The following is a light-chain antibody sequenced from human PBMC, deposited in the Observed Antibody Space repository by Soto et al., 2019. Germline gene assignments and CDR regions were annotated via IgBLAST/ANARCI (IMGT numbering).Light chain of an antibody. CDR3: HQRQSWPRI. V-gene: IGKV3-11*01. Sequence: IVLTQSASTLSLYTSERVTLSCRASQYINTRLAWYQQRPVQSPRLLIYQTSLRAAGIPARFSASGSGTDFTLTISDVQPEDFALYYCHQRQSWPRIFGQGTKVDIK. J-gene: IGKJ1*01. CDR1: QYINTR. CDR2: QTS.